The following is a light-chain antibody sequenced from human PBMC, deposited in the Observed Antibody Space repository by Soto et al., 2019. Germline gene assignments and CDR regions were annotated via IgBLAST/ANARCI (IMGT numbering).Light chain of an antibody. CDR2: SVS. CDR3: ISYTVSSSYD. CDR1: SSDIGAYDH. Sequence: QSVLTQPASVSGSPGQSITISCSGTSSDIGAYDHVAWFQQFPGKTPKLVIYSVSNRPSGVSYRFSGSKSGNTASLTISGLQADDEADYYCISYTVSSSYDLGPGTKVPV. V-gene: IGLV2-14*01. J-gene: IGLJ1*01.